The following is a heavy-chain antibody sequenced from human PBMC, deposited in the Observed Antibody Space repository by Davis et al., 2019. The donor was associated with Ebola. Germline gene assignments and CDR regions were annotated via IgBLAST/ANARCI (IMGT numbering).Heavy chain of an antibody. V-gene: IGHV3-53*01. CDR1: GFTVSSNY. CDR3: AKDREGSGSYYWYYFDY. Sequence: GGSLRLSCAASGFTVSSNYMSWVRQAPGKGLEWVSVIYNGGSTYYADSVKGRFTISRDDSKNTLYLQMNSLRAEDTAVYYCAKDREGSGSYYWYYFDYWGQGTLVTVSS. J-gene: IGHJ4*02. D-gene: IGHD3-10*01. CDR2: IYNGGST.